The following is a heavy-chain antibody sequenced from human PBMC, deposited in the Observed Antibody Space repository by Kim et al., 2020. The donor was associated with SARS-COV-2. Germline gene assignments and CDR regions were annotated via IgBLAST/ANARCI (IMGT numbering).Heavy chain of an antibody. Sequence: YADSVEGRFPISRDKSKNTVDLQMNSLGAEDTAVYYWARARGGADYYGMDVWGQGTTVTVSS. CDR3: ARARGGADYYGMDV. D-gene: IGHD3-16*01. V-gene: IGHV3-30*01. J-gene: IGHJ6*02.